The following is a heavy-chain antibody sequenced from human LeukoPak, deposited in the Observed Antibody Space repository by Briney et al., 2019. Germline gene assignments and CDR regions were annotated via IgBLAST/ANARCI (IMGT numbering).Heavy chain of an antibody. D-gene: IGHD2-2*02. V-gene: IGHV4-39*07. CDR2: IYYSGST. CDR3: ARAGYCSSTSCYRYFDH. Sequence: SETLSLTCTVSGGSISSSNYYWGWIRQPPGRGLEWIGSIYYSGSTYYNPSLKSRVTISVDTSKNQFSLKLSSVTAADTAVYYCARAGYCSSTSCYRYFDHWGRGTLVTVSS. CDR1: GGSISSSNYY. J-gene: IGHJ4*02.